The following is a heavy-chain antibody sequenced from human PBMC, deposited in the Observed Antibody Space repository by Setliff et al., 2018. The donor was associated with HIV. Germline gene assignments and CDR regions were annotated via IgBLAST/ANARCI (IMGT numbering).Heavy chain of an antibody. CDR2: ISPQNGDR. J-gene: IGHJ4*02. Sequence: ASVKVSCKASGYTFTDYFIHWVRQAPGQGLEWMGWISPQNGDRKIPQRFRGRVTMTRDTSISTAHMELSSLRSEDTAVYYCVRDLNKGSIDYWGQGTLVTVSS. V-gene: IGHV1-2*02. D-gene: IGHD3-10*01. CDR1: GYTFTDYF. CDR3: VRDLNKGSIDY.